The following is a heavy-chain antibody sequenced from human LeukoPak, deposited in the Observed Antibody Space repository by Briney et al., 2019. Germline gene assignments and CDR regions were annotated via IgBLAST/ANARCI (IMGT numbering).Heavy chain of an antibody. CDR1: GYTFTNYY. CDR2: INPGGGST. J-gene: IGHJ4*02. V-gene: IGHV1-46*01. CDR3: AKFAGGSPPTTMDY. Sequence: ASVKVSCTASGYTFTNYYIHWVRQAPGQGLEWMGIINPGGGSTTYAQRFQGRVTMTRDTSTSTVYMELSSLRSEDTAVYYCAKFAGGSPPTTMDYWGQGTLVTVSS. D-gene: IGHD3-10*01.